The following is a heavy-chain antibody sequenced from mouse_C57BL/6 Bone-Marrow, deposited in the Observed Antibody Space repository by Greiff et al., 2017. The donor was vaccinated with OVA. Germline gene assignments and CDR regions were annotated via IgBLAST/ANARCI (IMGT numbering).Heavy chain of an antibody. J-gene: IGHJ1*03. V-gene: IGHV1-9*01. CDR2: ILPGSGST. Sequence: VQLQQSGAELMKPGASVKLSCKATGYTFTGYWIEWVKQRPGHGLEWIGEILPGSGSTNYNEKFKGKATFTADTSSNTAYMPLSSLTTEDSAIYYCARWAPYGSSPRWYFDVWGTGTTGTVSS. D-gene: IGHD1-1*01. CDR3: ARWAPYGSSPRWYFDV. CDR1: GYTFTGYW.